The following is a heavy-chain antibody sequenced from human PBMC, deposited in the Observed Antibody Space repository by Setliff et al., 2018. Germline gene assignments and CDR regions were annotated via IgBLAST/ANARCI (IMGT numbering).Heavy chain of an antibody. V-gene: IGHV3-7*01. J-gene: IGHJ6*03. Sequence: GSLRLSCGVTGFALSSSWMSWVRQAPGKGLEWVANIKEDGTERNYVDSVKGRFIISRDNARNSLFLQLTSLRAEDTAVYYCARDATRFKMYRGIKIRFYHIDVWGKGTTVTVSS. CDR2: IKEDGTER. D-gene: IGHD3-10*01. CDR3: ARDATRFKMYRGIKIRFYHIDV. CDR1: GFALSSSW.